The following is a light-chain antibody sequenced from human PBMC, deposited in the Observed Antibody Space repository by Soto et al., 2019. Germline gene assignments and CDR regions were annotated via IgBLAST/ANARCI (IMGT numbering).Light chain of an antibody. V-gene: IGLV2-23*01. CDR2: EGI. CDR1: GSDVGSYKL. CDR3: CSYAGSGTDNYV. Sequence: QSALTQPASVSASLGQSITISCTGTGSDVGSYKLVSWYQQHPGKAPKLIIFEGINRPSGVSNRFSGSKSDNTAFLTISGLQAEDEADYYCCSYAGSGTDNYVFGSGTKLTVL. J-gene: IGLJ1*01.